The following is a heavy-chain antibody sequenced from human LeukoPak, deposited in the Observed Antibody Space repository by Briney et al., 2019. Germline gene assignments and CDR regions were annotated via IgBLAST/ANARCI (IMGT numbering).Heavy chain of an antibody. D-gene: IGHD3-10*01. CDR3: TTDYQLNYHGSGSYIY. V-gene: IGHV3-15*01. CDR1: GFTFSNAW. J-gene: IGHJ4*02. Sequence: GGSLRLSCAASGFTFSNAWMSWVRQAPGKGLEWVGRIKSKTDGGTTDYAAPVKGRFTISRDDSKNTLYLQMNSLKTEDTAVYYCTTDYQLNYHGSGSYIYWGQGTLVTVSS. CDR2: IKSKTDGGTT.